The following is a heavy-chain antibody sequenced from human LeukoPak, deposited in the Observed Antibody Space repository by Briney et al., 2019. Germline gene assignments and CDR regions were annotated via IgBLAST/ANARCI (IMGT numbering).Heavy chain of an antibody. J-gene: IGHJ4*02. Sequence: RGSLRLSCAASGFIFSSYWMSWLRQAPGKGLEWVANIKQDGSEKYYVDSVKGRFTISRYNAKNSLCLQMNTLRGMTTGLYYWAKCHSSSWTPGYRGQRTLVSVSS. CDR2: IKQDGSEK. D-gene: IGHD6-13*01. V-gene: IGHV3-7*01. CDR3: AKCHSSSWTPGY. CDR1: GFIFSSYW.